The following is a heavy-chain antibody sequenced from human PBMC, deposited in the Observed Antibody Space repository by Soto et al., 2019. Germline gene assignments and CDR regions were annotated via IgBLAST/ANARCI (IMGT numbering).Heavy chain of an antibody. J-gene: IGHJ4*02. CDR1: GGSISSSSYY. D-gene: IGHD1-26*01. V-gene: IGHV4-39*01. Sequence: SETLSLTCTVSGGSISSSSYYWGWIRQPPGKGLEWIGSIYYSGSTYYNPSLKSRVTISVDTSKNQFSLKLSSVTAADTAVYYCARRGELGDTTVDYWGQGTLVTVSS. CDR3: ARRGELGDTTVDY. CDR2: IYYSGST.